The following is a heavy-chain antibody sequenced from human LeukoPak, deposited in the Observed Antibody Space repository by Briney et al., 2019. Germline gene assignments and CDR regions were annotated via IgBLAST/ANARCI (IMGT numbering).Heavy chain of an antibody. CDR1: RFTFSSYA. D-gene: IGHD2-21*02. Sequence: PGGSLRLSCAASRFTFSSYAMHWVRQAPGKGLEWVAVISYDGGNKYYADSVKGRFTISRDNSKNTLYLQMNSLRAEDTAVYYCARCVAVTTPELDYWGQGTLVTVSS. J-gene: IGHJ4*02. V-gene: IGHV3-30-3*01. CDR2: ISYDGGNK. CDR3: ARCVAVTTPELDY.